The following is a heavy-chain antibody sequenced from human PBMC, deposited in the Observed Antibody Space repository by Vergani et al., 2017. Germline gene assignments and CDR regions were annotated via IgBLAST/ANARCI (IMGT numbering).Heavy chain of an antibody. CDR3: ASDLSYGSALEEYYYYGMDV. J-gene: IGHJ6*02. CDR2: IYYSGST. V-gene: IGHV4-59*01. D-gene: IGHD3-10*01. CDR1: GGSISSYY. Sequence: QVQLQESGPGLVKPSETLSLTCTVSGGSISSYYWSWIRQPPGKGLEWIGYIYYSGSTNYNPSLKSRVTISVDTSKNQFSLKLSAVTAADTAVYYCASDLSYGSALEEYYYYGMDVWGQGTTVTVSS.